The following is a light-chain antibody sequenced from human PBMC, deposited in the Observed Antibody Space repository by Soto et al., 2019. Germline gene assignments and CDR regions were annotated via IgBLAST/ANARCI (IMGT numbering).Light chain of an antibody. V-gene: IGKV2-28*01. CDR3: MQPLLIQWT. Sequence: DIVLTQSPLSLPVTPGEPASITCRSSQSLLYSNGYNYLDWYLQKPGQSPQLLIYLGSNRASGVPDRFSGSGSGTDCTLKISRVEAEDVGVYYCMQPLLIQWTFGQGTKVEIK. J-gene: IGKJ1*01. CDR2: LGS. CDR1: QSLLYSNGYNY.